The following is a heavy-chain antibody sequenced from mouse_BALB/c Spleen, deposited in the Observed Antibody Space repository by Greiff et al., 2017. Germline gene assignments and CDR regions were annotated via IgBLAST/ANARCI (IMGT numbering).Heavy chain of an antibody. J-gene: IGHJ2*01. V-gene: IGHV2-4-1*01. CDR1: GFSLTSYG. CDR2: IWSGGST. Sequence: VQLQQSGPGLVQPSQSLSITCTVSGFSLTSYGVHWVRQSPGKGLEWLGVIWSGGSTDYNAAFISRLSISKDNSKSQVFFKMTSLQADDTAIYYCARESSYPYYFDYWGQGTTLTVSS. D-gene: IGHD1-1*01. CDR3: ARESSYPYYFDY.